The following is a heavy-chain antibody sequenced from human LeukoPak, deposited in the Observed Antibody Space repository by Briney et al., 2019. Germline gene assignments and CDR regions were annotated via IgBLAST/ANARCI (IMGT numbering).Heavy chain of an antibody. J-gene: IGHJ4*02. CDR2: ISYDGSNK. D-gene: IGHD2-2*02. CDR1: GFTFSSYA. Sequence: GGSLRLSCAASGFTFSSYAMHWARQAPGKGLEWVAVISYDGSNKYYADSVKGRFTISRDNSKNTLYLQMNSLRAEDTAVYYCARYCSSTSCYIGRGFDYWGQGTLVTVSS. CDR3: ARYCSSTSCYIGRGFDY. V-gene: IGHV3-30-3*01.